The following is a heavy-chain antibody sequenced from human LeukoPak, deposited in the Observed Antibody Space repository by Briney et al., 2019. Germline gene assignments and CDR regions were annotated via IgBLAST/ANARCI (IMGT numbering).Heavy chain of an antibody. Sequence: GGSLRLSCAASGFTFDDYAMHWVRQAPGKGLEGVSGISWNSGSIGYADSVKGRFTISRDNAKNSLYLQMNSLRAEDMALYYCAKGDDSSGYSHFAYWGQGALVTVSS. J-gene: IGHJ4*02. CDR1: GFTFDDYA. V-gene: IGHV3-9*03. D-gene: IGHD3-22*01. CDR3: AKGDDSSGYSHFAY. CDR2: ISWNSGSI.